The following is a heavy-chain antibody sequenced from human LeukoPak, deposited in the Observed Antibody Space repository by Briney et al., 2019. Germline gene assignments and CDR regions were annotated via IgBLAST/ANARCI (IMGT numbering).Heavy chain of an antibody. V-gene: IGHV3-30*18. D-gene: IGHD4-17*01. CDR1: GFTFSSYG. CDR2: ISYDGSNK. J-gene: IGHJ4*02. CDR3: AKDVRTTVTNYFDY. Sequence: GGSLRLPCAASGFTFSSYGMHWVRQAPGKGLEWVAVISYDGSNKYYADSVKGRFTISRDNSKNTLYLQMNSLRAEDTAVYYCAKDVRTTVTNYFDYWGQGTLVTVSS.